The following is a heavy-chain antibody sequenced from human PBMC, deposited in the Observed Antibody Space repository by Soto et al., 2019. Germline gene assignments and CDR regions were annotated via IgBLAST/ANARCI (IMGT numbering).Heavy chain of an antibody. D-gene: IGHD5-12*01. CDR3: ARASPNIVATIPGPY. CDR2: ISAYNGNT. J-gene: IGHJ4*02. CDR1: GYTFTSYG. V-gene: IGHV1-18*01. Sequence: GASVKVSCKASGYTFTSYGISWVRQAPGQGLEWMGWISAYNGNTNYAQKLQGRVTMTTDTSTSTAYMELRSLRSDDTAVYYCARASPNIVATIPGPYWGQGTLGTVSS.